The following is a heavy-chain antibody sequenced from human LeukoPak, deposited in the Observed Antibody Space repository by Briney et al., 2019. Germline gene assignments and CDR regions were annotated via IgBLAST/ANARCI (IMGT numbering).Heavy chain of an antibody. J-gene: IGHJ2*01. V-gene: IGHV4-34*01. CDR3: ARRNYWYFDL. Sequence: PSETLSLTCAVYGGSFSGYYWSWIRQPPGKGLGWIGEINHSGSTNYNPSLKSRVTISVDTSKNQFSLKLSSVTAADTAVYYCARRNYWYFDLWGRGTLVTVSS. CDR1: GGSFSGYY. CDR2: INHSGST.